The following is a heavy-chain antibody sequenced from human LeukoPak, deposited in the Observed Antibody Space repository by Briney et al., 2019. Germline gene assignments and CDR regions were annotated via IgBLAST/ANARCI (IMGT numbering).Heavy chain of an antibody. CDR2: IIPIFGTA. CDR3: ARDLPYSSGSLGY. Sequence: SVKVSFKASGGTFSSYAISWVRQAPGQGLEWMGGIIPIFGTANYAQKFQGRVTITADKSTSTAYMELSSLRSEDTAVYYCARDLPYSSGSLGYWGQGTLVTVSS. J-gene: IGHJ4*02. D-gene: IGHD6-19*01. V-gene: IGHV1-69*06. CDR1: GGTFSSYA.